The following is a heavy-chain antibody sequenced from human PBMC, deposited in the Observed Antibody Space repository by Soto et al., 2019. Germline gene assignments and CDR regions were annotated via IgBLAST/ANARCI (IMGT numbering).Heavy chain of an antibody. CDR1: GGSISSYY. D-gene: IGHD3-3*01. CDR2: IYYSGST. J-gene: IGHJ6*03. Sequence: SETLSLTCTVSGGSISSYYWGWIRQPPGKGLEWIGYIYYSGSTNYNPSLKSRVTISVDTSKNQFSLKLSSVTAADTAVCYCARVVSYDFWSGYYTGSTYYYYYMDVWGKGTTVTVSS. CDR3: ARVVSYDFWSGYYTGSTYYYYYMDV. V-gene: IGHV4-59*01.